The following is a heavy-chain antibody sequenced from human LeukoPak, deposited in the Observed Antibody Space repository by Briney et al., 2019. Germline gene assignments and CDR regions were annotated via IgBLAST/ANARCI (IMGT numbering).Heavy chain of an antibody. CDR3: AKDHRWNSPIFDY. V-gene: IGHV3-23*01. CDR2: NSASGGST. CDR1: GFTFSSYA. Sequence: PGGSLRLSCAASGFTFSSYAMSWVRQAPGKGLEWVSGNSASGGSTYYADSVKGRFTISRDNSKNTLYLQMNSLRAEDTAVYYCAKDHRWNSPIFDYWGQGTLVTVSS. D-gene: IGHD1-7*01. J-gene: IGHJ4*02.